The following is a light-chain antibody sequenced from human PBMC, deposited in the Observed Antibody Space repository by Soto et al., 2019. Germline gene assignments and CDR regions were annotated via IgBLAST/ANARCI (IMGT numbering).Light chain of an antibody. CDR2: AAS. CDR3: QQYYSYPVT. Sequence: AIRMTQSPSSLSASTGDRVTITCRASQGISSYFAWYQQKPGKAPKLLIYAASTLQSGVPSRFSGSGSGTDFTLTISCLQSEDFATYYCQQYYSYPVTFGPGTKVDIK. J-gene: IGKJ3*01. CDR1: QGISSY. V-gene: IGKV1-8*01.